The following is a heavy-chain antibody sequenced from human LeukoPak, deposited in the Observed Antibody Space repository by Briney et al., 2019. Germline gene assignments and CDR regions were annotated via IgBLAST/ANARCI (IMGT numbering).Heavy chain of an antibody. CDR1: GYTFTSYG. J-gene: IGHJ4*02. V-gene: IGHV1-18*01. CDR2: ISAYNGNT. D-gene: IGHD5-12*01. CDR3: ARDGWFDARKDSGYDSGYFDY. Sequence: GASVKVSCKASGYTFTSYGISWVRQAPGQGLEWMGWISAYNGNTNYAQKLQGRVTMTTDTSTSTAYMELRSLRSDDTAVYYCARDGWFDARKDSGYDSGYFDYWGQGTLVTVSS.